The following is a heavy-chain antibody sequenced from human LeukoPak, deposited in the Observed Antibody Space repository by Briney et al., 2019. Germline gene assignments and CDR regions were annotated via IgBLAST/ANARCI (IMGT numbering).Heavy chain of an antibody. CDR1: GGSISSSSYY. D-gene: IGHD2/OR15-2a*01. CDR3: ARDRIVPYYYYMDV. CDR2: IYYSGST. V-gene: IGHV4-39*07. Sequence: SETLSLTCTVSGGSISSSSYYWGWIRQPPGKGLEWIGSIYYSGSTYYNPSLKSRVTISVDTSKNQFSLKLSSVTAADTAVYYCARDRIVPYYYYMDVWGKGTTVTVSS. J-gene: IGHJ6*03.